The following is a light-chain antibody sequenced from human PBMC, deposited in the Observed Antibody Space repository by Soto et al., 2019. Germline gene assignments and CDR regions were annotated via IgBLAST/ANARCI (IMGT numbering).Light chain of an antibody. CDR1: ESVSSY. J-gene: IGKJ5*01. CDR2: DAS. V-gene: IGKV3-11*01. CDR3: QQRSNWTPIT. Sequence: EIVLIQSPATLALSPGERATLSCMASESVSSYLAWYQQKPCQAPRLLIYDASNRATGIPARFSGSGSGTDFTLTISSLEAEDFALYYCQQRSNWTPITFGQGTRLE.